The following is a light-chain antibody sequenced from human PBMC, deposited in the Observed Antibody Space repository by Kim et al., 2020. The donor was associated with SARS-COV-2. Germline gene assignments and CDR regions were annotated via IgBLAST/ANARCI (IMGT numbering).Light chain of an antibody. Sequence: ASVGDRVTITCRASHSISTWLAWYQQKPGKAPKLLIYDASTLESGVPSRFSGSGSGTEFTLTISSLQPDDFATYYCQQYNSYSWTFGQGTKGGYQT. CDR2: DAS. V-gene: IGKV1-5*01. CDR3: QQYNSYSWT. CDR1: HSISTW. J-gene: IGKJ1*01.